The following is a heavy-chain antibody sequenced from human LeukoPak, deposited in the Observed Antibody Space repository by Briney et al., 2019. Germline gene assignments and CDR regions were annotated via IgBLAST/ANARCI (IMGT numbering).Heavy chain of an antibody. J-gene: IGHJ5*02. CDR1: GGSISSYY. CDR3: ARGTLRFLEWSGGFDP. V-gene: IGHV4-59*01. CDR2: IYYSGST. D-gene: IGHD3-3*01. Sequence: SETLSLTCTVPGGSISSYYWSWIRQPPGKGLEWIGYIYYSGSTNYNPSLKSRVTISVDTSKNQFSLKLSSVTAADTAVYYCARGTLRFLEWSGGFDPWGQGTLVTVSS.